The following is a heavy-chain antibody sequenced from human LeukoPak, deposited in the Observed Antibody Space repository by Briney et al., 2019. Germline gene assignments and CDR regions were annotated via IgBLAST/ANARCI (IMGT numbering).Heavy chain of an antibody. J-gene: IGHJ5*02. CDR3: ARFRSVTGNNWFDP. Sequence: GESLKSSCKGFGSSFTDYWIAWVRKMPGKGLEWMGMIYTADSDTKYRPSFRGQATISGDKSINTAYLQWSSLKASGSAMYYSARFRSVTGNNWFDPSGQGTLVTASS. D-gene: IGHD6-19*01. CDR2: IYTADSDT. V-gene: IGHV5-51*01. CDR1: GSSFTDYW.